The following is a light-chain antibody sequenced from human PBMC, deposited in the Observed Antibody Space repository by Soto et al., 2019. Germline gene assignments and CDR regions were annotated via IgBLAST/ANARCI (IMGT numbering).Light chain of an antibody. J-gene: IGKJ4*01. Sequence: IVVTQSPLSLPVTPGEPTSISCRSSRSLLHINGYNYLEWYMQKRGQSPQLXIYLASNRASGVPDRFSGSGSGTDFTLKISRVQAEDFGVYYCIQTLQTPLTFGGGTKVDIK. V-gene: IGKV2-28*01. CDR2: LAS. CDR3: IQTLQTPLT. CDR1: RSLLHINGYNY.